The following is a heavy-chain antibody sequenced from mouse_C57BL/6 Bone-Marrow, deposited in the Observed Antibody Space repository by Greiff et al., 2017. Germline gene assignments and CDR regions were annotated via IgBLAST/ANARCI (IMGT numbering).Heavy chain of an antibody. Sequence: QVQLQQSGAELVKPGASVKLSCKASGYTFTEYPIHWVKQRSGQGLEWIGWFYPGSGSIKYNEKFQDKDTLTADKSSSTVYLELSRLTSEDSAVYFCARHGDAHYSGNAMDYWGQGTSVTVSS. CDR3: ARHGDAHYSGNAMDY. D-gene: IGHD1-1*01. V-gene: IGHV1-62-2*01. CDR1: GYTFTEYP. CDR2: FYPGSGSI. J-gene: IGHJ4*01.